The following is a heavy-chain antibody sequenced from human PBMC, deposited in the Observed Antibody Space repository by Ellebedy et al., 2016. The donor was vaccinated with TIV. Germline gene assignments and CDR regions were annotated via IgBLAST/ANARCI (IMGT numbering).Heavy chain of an antibody. Sequence: SVKVSCKASGGTFRSYAISWVRQAPGQGLEWMGGIIAIFGTANYAQKFQGRITITADESTSTAYMELSSLKSDDTAVYYCVRDGPYYYGSGYFDFWGQGTLVTVSS. V-gene: IGHV1-69*13. CDR3: VRDGPYYYGSGYFDF. CDR2: IIAIFGTA. CDR1: GGTFRSYA. J-gene: IGHJ4*02. D-gene: IGHD3-10*01.